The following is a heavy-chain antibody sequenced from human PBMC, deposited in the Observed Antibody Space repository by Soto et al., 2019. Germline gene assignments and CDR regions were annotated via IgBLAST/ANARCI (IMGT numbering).Heavy chain of an antibody. CDR2: IYNDGTYA. D-gene: IGHD6-13*01. J-gene: IGHJ4*02. CDR1: GFTFNIYW. V-gene: IGHV3-74*01. Sequence: PGGSLRLSCAGSGFTFNIYWMHWVRQVPGKGPVWVARIYNDGTYADYADSVKGRFTISRDNAKDTLYLQMNDLRAEDSALYHCTRGPRATSAGTSAHWGQGTLVTVPS. CDR3: TRGPRATSAGTSAH.